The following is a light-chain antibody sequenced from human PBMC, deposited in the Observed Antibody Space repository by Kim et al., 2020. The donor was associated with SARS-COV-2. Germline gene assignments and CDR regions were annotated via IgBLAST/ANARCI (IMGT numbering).Light chain of an antibody. CDR3: SSFAGSSNYV. Sequence: GQSVPVACTGASSDVGGYNYVSWYQQHPGKAPKLIIYEVTKRPSGVPDRFSGSKSGNTASLTVSGLRAEDEADYYCSSFAGSSNYVFGTGTKVTVL. J-gene: IGLJ1*01. CDR1: SSDVGGYNY. CDR2: EVT. V-gene: IGLV2-8*01.